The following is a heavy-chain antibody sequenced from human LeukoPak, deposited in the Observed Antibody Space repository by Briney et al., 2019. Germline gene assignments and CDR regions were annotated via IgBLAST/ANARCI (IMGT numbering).Heavy chain of an antibody. Sequence: PGGFLRLSCEVSGFTFNSYWMDWVRQAPGKGLEWVANINEDGSKKNYVDPVKGRFTISRDNAKNTVYLQMNSLRAEDTAVYYCARGNYHAMDVWGQGTTVTVSS. CDR1: GFTFNSYW. J-gene: IGHJ6*02. CDR2: INEDGSKK. V-gene: IGHV3-7*01. CDR3: ARGNYHAMDV.